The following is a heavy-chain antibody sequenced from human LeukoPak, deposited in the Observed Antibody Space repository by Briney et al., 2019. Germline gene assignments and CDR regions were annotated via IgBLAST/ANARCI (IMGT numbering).Heavy chain of an antibody. V-gene: IGHV3-30*19. D-gene: IGHD2-8*01. J-gene: IGHJ4*02. CDR2: ISYDGSNK. CDR1: GFTFSSYG. CDR3: AREADLMGFDY. Sequence: PGGSLRLSCAASGFTFSSYGMHWVRQAPGKGLEWVAVISYDGSNKYYADSVKGRFTISRDNSKNTLYLQMNSLRAEDTAVYYCAREADLMGFDYWGQGTLVTVSS.